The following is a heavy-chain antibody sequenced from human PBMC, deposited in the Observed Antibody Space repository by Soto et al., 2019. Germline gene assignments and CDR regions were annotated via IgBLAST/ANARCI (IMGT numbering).Heavy chain of an antibody. CDR3: AKDVAVGATTRFSALDL. V-gene: IGHV3-7*05. CDR1: GFTFSSYW. D-gene: IGHD1-26*01. CDR2: IKPDGSEK. J-gene: IGHJ3*01. Sequence: GGSLRLSCAASGFTFSSYWMSWVRQAPGKGLEWVANIKPDGSEKWYVDSVKGRFTISRDNGKNSLYLEMNTLRPEDTALYYCAKDVAVGATTRFSALDLWGQGTMVTVSS.